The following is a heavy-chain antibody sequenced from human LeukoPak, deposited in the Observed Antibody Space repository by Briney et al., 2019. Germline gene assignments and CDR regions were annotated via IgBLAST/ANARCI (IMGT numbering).Heavy chain of an antibody. J-gene: IGHJ6*03. Sequence: ASVKVSCKASGYTFTGYYTHWVRQAPGQGLEWMGWINPNSGGTNYAQKFQGRVTMTRDTSISTAYMELSRLRSDDTAVYYCARGDYERGYYYMDVWGKGTTVTVSS. CDR3: ARGDYERGYYYMDV. CDR1: GYTFTGYY. CDR2: INPNSGGT. V-gene: IGHV1-2*02. D-gene: IGHD3-22*01.